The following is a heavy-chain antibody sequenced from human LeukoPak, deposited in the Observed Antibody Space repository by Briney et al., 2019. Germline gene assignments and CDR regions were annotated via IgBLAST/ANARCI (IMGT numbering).Heavy chain of an antibody. CDR2: IYPGDSNI. Sequence: GESLKISCKGSGYIFTSYWIAWVRPMPGKGLEWMGIIYPGDSNIRYSPSFQGQVTISADKSISTAYLQWSSLKASDTAMYYCARRICSNGVCYDDYWGQGTLVAVSS. D-gene: IGHD2-8*01. CDR3: ARRICSNGVCYDDY. V-gene: IGHV5-51*01. J-gene: IGHJ4*02. CDR1: GYIFTSYW.